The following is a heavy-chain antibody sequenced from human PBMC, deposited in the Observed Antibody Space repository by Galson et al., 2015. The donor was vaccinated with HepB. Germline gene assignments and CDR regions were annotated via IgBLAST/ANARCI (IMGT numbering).Heavy chain of an antibody. D-gene: IGHD3-10*01. CDR3: VRDKVIRGFVVSDNDS. CDR1: GFTFNSYD. Sequence: SLRLSCAASGFTFNSYDMQWIRQTPGKGLEWVALISYDGSEKYYADSVKGRFTISRDNSKNMLDLQMNSLTAVDTGIYFCVRDKVIRGFVVSDNDSWGQGTLVTVTS. CDR2: ISYDGSEK. V-gene: IGHV3-30*04. J-gene: IGHJ4*02.